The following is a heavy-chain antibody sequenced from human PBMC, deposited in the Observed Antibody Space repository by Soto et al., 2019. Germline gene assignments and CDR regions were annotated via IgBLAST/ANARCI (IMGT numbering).Heavy chain of an antibody. CDR2: INQDGSDR. Sequence: GGSLRLSCAGSGFPFSNNWMSWVRQAPGKGLEWVANINQDGSDRRYVGSAVGLFTISRDNAKNSLFLQMSSLGVEDTAIYYCARDVAFYNSFDPWGQGTLVTVSS. V-gene: IGHV3-7*01. J-gene: IGHJ5*02. CDR3: ARDVAFYNSFDP. CDR1: GFPFSNNW.